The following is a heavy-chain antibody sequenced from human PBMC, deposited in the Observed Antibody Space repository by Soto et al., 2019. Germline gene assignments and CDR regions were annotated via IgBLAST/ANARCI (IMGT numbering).Heavy chain of an antibody. CDR2: ISYDGSNK. CDR1: GFTFSSYG. CDR3: AKDYRFSSWPYYYYYGMDV. V-gene: IGHV3-30*18. D-gene: IGHD6-13*01. J-gene: IGHJ6*02. Sequence: GGSLRLSCAASGFTFSSYGMHWVRRAPGKGLEWVAVISYDGSNKYYADSVKGRFTISRDNSKNTLYLQMNSLRAEDTAVYYCAKDYRFSSWPYYYYYGMDVWGQGTTVTVSS.